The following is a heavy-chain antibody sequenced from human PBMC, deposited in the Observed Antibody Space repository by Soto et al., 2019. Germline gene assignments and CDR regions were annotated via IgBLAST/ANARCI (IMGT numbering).Heavy chain of an antibody. D-gene: IGHD6-19*01. CDR3: ETQHRLDSRVWYT. J-gene: IGHJ4*02. CDR1: GDSFTGFW. Sequence: PGESLKISCKASGDSFTGFWIGWVRQMPGKGLEWLGSIYPRDSDTRYSTSFQGQVTISADKSLSAAYLQWHSLQASDTAIYYCETQHRLDSRVWYTWGQGTLVTVSS. CDR2: IYPRDSDT. V-gene: IGHV5-51*01.